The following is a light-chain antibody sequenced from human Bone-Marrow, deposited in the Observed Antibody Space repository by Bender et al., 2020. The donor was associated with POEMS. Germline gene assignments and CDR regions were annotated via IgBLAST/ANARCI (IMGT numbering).Light chain of an antibody. V-gene: IGLV1-51*01. CDR3: ETWDSSRSGGV. Sequence: QSVLTQPPSASGTPGQRVTISCSGGSSNIGAGFDVHWYQQLPGTAPKLLIYDNNKRHSGIPDRFSGSKSGTSATLDITGLQTGDEADYYCETWDSSRSGGVFGGGTKLTVL. J-gene: IGLJ3*02. CDR1: SSNIGAGFD. CDR2: DNN.